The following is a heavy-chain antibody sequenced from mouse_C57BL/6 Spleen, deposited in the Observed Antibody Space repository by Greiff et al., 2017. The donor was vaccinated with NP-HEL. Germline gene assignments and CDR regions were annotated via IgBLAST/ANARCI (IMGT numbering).Heavy chain of an antibody. D-gene: IGHD2-5*01. V-gene: IGHV1-72*01. CDR1: GYTFTSYW. Sequence: QVQLQQSGAELVKPGASVKLSCKASGYTFTSYWMHWVKQRPGRGLEWIGRIDPNSGGTKYNEKFKSKATLTVDKPSSTAYMKLSSLTSEDSAVYYCARGGLYSNYEGYAMDYWGQGTSVTVSS. J-gene: IGHJ4*01. CDR3: ARGGLYSNYEGYAMDY. CDR2: IDPNSGGT.